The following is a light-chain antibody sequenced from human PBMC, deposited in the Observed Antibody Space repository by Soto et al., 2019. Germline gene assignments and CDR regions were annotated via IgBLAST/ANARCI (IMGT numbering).Light chain of an antibody. V-gene: IGLV2-11*01. J-gene: IGLJ1*01. CDR2: DVS. CDR3: CSYAGSYTLYV. CDR1: SGDFGGYNY. Sequence: QSVLTQPRSVSGSPGQSVTISCTGTSGDFGGYNYVSWYQQHPGKAPKLMIYDVSKRPSGVPDRFSGSKSGNTASLTIFGLQAEDEADYYCCSYAGSYTLYVFGSGTKVTVL.